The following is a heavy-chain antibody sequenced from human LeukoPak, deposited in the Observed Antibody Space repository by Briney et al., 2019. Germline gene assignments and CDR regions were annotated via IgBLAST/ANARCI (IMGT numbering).Heavy chain of an antibody. J-gene: IGHJ4*02. CDR2: ISGSGGST. CDR3: AKDELRVRVIDY. Sequence: GGSLRLPCAASGFTFSSYAMSWVRQAPGKGLERVPAISGSGGSTYYADSVKGRFTISRDNSKNTLYLQMNSLRAEDTAVYYCAKDELRVRVIDYWGQGTLVTVSS. CDR1: GFTFSSYA. V-gene: IGHV3-23*01. D-gene: IGHD3-10*01.